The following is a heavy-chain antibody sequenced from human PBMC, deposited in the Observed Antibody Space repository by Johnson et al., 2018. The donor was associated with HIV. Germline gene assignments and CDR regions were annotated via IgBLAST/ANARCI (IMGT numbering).Heavy chain of an antibody. CDR1: GFTFSDYY. CDR3: AKGGIATRFFDS. CDR2: ITGRGTAI. J-gene: IGHJ3*02. V-gene: IGHV3-11*04. Sequence: QVQLVESGGGLVKPGGSLRLSCAASGFTFSDYYIHWIRQAPGKGLEWLAFITGRGTAIYADSVKGRFTISRDNAKSSVILQVNSLTAEDTATYYCAKGGIATRFFDSWGQGTMVTVSS. D-gene: IGHD6-6*01.